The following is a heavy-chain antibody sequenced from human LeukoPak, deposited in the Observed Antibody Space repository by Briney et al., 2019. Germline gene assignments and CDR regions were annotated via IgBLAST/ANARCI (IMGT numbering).Heavy chain of an antibody. J-gene: IGHJ4*02. CDR2: IKTDGSET. CDR1: GFNFRDHW. Sequence: GGSLRLSCAASGFNFRDHWMDWVRQAPGKGLEWVGHIKTDGSETYYLDSLRGRFSISRDNTNNALYLQMNSLRVEDTAVYYCANALDYWGQGTLVTVSS. CDR3: ANALDY. V-gene: IGHV3-7*03. D-gene: IGHD3-16*02.